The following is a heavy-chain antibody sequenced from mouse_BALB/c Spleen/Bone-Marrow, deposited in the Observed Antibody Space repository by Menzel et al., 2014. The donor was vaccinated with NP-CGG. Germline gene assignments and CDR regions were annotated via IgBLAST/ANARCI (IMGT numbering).Heavy chain of an antibody. Sequence: EVMLVESGGGFVQPGESLKLSCESNEYEFPSHDMSWVRKTPEKRLELVAAINSDGGSTYYPDTMERRFIISRDNSKKTLYLQMSSLRSADTAFYYCARHGDYYGSSLFAYWGQGTLVTVSA. J-gene: IGHJ3*01. D-gene: IGHD1-1*01. CDR2: INSDGGST. CDR1: EYEFPSHD. V-gene: IGHV5-2*03. CDR3: ARHGDYYGSSLFAY.